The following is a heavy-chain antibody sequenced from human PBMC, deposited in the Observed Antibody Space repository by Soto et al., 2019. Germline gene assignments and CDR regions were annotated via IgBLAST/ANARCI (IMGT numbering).Heavy chain of an antibody. V-gene: IGHV1-69*13. D-gene: IGHD1-26*01. CDR1: GGTFSSYA. J-gene: IGHJ6*02. Sequence: ASVKVSCKASGGTFSSYAISWVRQAPRQGLEWMGGIIPIFGTANYAQKFQGRVTITADESTSTAYMELSSLRSEDTAVYYCASAGRTYYFDHGMDVWGQGTTVTVS. CDR3: ASAGRTYYFDHGMDV. CDR2: IIPIFGTA.